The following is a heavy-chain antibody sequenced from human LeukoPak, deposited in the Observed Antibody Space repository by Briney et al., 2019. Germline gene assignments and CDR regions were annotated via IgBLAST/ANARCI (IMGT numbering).Heavy chain of an antibody. CDR2: IYSGGST. CDR3: ARESEDTSGYYSRYYYYMDV. D-gene: IGHD3-22*01. CDR1: GFTVSSNS. J-gene: IGHJ6*03. Sequence: PGGSLRLSCAASGFTVSSNSMSWVRQAPGKGLEWVSVIYSGGSTYYADSVKGRFTISRGNSKNTLFLQMNSLRAEDAAVYYCARESEDTSGYYSRYYYYMDVWGKGTTITVSS. V-gene: IGHV3-53*01.